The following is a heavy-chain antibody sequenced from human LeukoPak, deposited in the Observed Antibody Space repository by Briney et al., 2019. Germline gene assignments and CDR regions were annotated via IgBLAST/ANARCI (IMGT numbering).Heavy chain of an antibody. D-gene: IGHD1-26*01. CDR2: MNPNSGNT. CDR1: GYTFTSYD. V-gene: IGHV1-8*01. Sequence: GASVKVSCKASGYTFTSYDINWVRQATGQGLEWMGWMNPNSGNTGYAQKFQGRVTMTRNTSISTAYMELSSLRSEDTAVYYCARGEMYSGSYQFDYWGQGTLVTVSS. J-gene: IGHJ4*02. CDR3: ARGEMYSGSYQFDY.